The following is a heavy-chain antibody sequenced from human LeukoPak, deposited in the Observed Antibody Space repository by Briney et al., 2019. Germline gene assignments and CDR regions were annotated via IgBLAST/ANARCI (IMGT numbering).Heavy chain of an antibody. CDR2: VNPHSGDT. CDR3: ARDMDWRASIWYFDL. CDR1: GYTFTRYY. J-gene: IGHJ2*01. V-gene: IGHV1-2*02. Sequence: GASVKVSCKASGYTFTRYYIHWVRQAPGQRLEWMGWVNPHSGDTDSAQRFQGRVTMTRDTSINTAYMELSRLTSDDTAVYYCARDMDWRASIWYFDLWGRGTLVTVSS. D-gene: IGHD2-2*03.